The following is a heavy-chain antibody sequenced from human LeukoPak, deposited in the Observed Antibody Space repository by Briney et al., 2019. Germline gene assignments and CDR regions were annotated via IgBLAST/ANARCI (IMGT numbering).Heavy chain of an antibody. J-gene: IGHJ6*02. D-gene: IGHD5-18*01. CDR3: ARTYTAMVTDYYYYGMDV. CDR2: ISYDGSNK. Sequence: QPGGSLRLSRAASGFTFSSYAMHWVRQAPGKGLEWVAVISYDGSNKYYADSVKGRFTISRDSSKNTLYLQMNSLRAEDTAVYYCARTYTAMVTDYYYYGMDVWGQGTTVTVSS. CDR1: GFTFSSYA. V-gene: IGHV3-30-3*01.